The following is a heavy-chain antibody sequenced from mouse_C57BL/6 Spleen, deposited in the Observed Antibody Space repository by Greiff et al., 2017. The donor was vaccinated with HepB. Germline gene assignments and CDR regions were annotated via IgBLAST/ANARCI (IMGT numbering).Heavy chain of an antibody. D-gene: IGHD2-1*01. CDR2: IHPNSGST. CDR1: GYTFTSYW. Sequence: QVQLQQSGAELVKPGASVKLSCKASGYTFTSYWMHWVKQRPGQGLEWIGMIHPNSGSTNYNEKFKSKATLTVDKSSSTAYMQLSSLTSEDSAVYYCASDGNYVNYAMDYWGQGTSVTVSS. V-gene: IGHV1-64*01. J-gene: IGHJ4*01. CDR3: ASDGNYVNYAMDY.